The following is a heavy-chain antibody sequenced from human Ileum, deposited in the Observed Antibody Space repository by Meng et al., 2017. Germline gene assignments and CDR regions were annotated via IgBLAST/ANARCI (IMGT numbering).Heavy chain of an antibody. CDR1: GFTFSSYE. Sequence: GESLKISCAASGFTFSSYEMNWVRQAPGQGLEWVSYISSGGTAIYYADSVKGRFTISRDTAKNSLYLQMNSLRTEDTAVYYCARGWRYFDDWGQGTLVTVSS. V-gene: IGHV3-48*03. J-gene: IGHJ4*02. CDR3: ARGWRYFDD. CDR2: ISSGGTAI.